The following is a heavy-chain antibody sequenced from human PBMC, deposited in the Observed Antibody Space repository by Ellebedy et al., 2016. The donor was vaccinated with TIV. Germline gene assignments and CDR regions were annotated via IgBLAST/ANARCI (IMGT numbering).Heavy chain of an antibody. J-gene: IGHJ5*02. V-gene: IGHV4-59*08. CDR3: ARPLVGATSWFDP. Sequence: SETLSLXXIVSGGSISSYYWNWIRQPPGKGLEWIGYIYYSGSTNYNPSLKSRVTISVETSKNQFSLKLSSVTAADTAVYYCARPLVGATSWFDPWGQGTLVTVSS. CDR1: GGSISSYY. D-gene: IGHD1-26*01. CDR2: IYYSGST.